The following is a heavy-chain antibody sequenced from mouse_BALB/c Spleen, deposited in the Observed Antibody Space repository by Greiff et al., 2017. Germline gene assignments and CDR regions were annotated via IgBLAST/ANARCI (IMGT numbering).Heavy chain of an antibody. CDR1: GFTFSSYA. J-gene: IGHJ3*01. D-gene: IGHD2-4*01. Sequence: DVHLVESGGGLVKPGGSLKLSCAASGFTFSSYAMSWVRQTPEKRLEWVASISSGGSTYYPDSVKGRFTISRDNARNILYLQMSSLRSEDTAMYYCARGRYDYSFAYWGQGTLVTVSA. V-gene: IGHV5-6-5*01. CDR3: ARGRYDYSFAY. CDR2: ISSGGST.